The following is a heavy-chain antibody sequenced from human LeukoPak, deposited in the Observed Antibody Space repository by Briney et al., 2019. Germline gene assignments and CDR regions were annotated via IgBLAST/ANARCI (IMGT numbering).Heavy chain of an antibody. CDR1: GSRVRTGSSY. CDR3: ARDHDL. CDR2: IYSGGST. Sequence: GGSLRLSCAASGSRVRTGSSYMYWVRQAPGKGLEWVSLIYSGGSTSYADSVKGRFTISSDNSKNTLYLEMSSLRTDDTAIYYCARDHDLWGQGILVTVSS. V-gene: IGHV3-53*01. J-gene: IGHJ5*02.